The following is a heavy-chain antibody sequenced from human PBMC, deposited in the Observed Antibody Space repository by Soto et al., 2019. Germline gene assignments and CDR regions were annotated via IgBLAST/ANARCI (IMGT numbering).Heavy chain of an antibody. D-gene: IGHD5-12*01. J-gene: IGHJ4*02. Sequence: SVKGSCKAAGGTFKKNTIDWGRQVPGRRLQLMGGIAPFFGRATYPQKFQGRVTITADEATNTAYMELRTLTSEDTAAYYCSRQFDYQTSRYYYDSWGQGTLVTVSS. V-gene: IGHV1-69*13. CDR2: IAPFFGRA. CDR1: GGTFKKNT. CDR3: SRQFDYQTSRYYYDS.